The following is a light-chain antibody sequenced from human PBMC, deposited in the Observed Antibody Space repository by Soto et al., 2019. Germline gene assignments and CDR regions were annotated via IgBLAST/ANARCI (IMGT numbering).Light chain of an antibody. Sequence: DIQMTQSPSTLSASVGDRVSITCRASQSLNSWLAWYQQKPGKAPKLLIYNTSTLESGVPSRFSGSGSGTEFTLTISNLQPDDFANYYCQQYNTYSFGQGTKLEIK. CDR3: QQYNTYS. J-gene: IGKJ2*01. CDR1: QSLNSW. CDR2: NTS. V-gene: IGKV1-5*03.